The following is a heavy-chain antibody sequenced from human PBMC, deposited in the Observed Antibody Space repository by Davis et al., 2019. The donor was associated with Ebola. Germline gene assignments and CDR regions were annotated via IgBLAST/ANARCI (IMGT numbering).Heavy chain of an antibody. V-gene: IGHV4-59*01. J-gene: IGHJ3*02. D-gene: IGHD2-2*01. Sequence: SETLSLTCAVSGGSISSYYWSWIRQPPGKGLEWMGYIYYSGSTNYNPSLKSRVTISVDTSKDQFSLKLSSVTAADTAVYYCASLGYCSSTSCYLEAFDIWGQGTMVTVSS. CDR1: GGSISSYY. CDR2: IYYSGST. CDR3: ASLGYCSSTSCYLEAFDI.